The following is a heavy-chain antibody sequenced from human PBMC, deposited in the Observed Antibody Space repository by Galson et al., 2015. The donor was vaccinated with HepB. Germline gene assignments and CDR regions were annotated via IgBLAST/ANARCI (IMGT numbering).Heavy chain of an antibody. V-gene: IGHV3-30*18. J-gene: IGHJ6*02. D-gene: IGHD2-15*01. CDR2: ISYDGSNK. CDR3: AKDLGYCSGGSCYGMDV. Sequence: SLRLSCAASGFTFSSYGMHWVRQAPGKGLEWVAVISYDGSNKYYADSVKGRFTIPRDNSKNTLYLQMNSLRAEDTAVYYCAKDLGYCSGGSCYGMDVWGQGTTVTVSS. CDR1: GFTFSSYG.